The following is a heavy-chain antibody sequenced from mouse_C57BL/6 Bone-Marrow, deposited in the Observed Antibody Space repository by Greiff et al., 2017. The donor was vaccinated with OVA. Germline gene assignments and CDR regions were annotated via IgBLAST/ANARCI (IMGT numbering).Heavy chain of an antibody. CDR3: VRHLTGTKDWYFDV. J-gene: IGHJ1*03. CDR2: IRSKSNNYAT. CDR1: GFSFNTYA. D-gene: IGHD4-1*01. Sequence: DVKLVESGGGLVQPKGSLKLSCAASGFSFNTYAMNWVRQAPGKGLEWVARIRSKSNNYATYYADSVKDRFTISRDDSESMLYLQMNNLKTEDTAMYYCVRHLTGTKDWYFDVWGTGTTVTVSS. V-gene: IGHV10-1*01.